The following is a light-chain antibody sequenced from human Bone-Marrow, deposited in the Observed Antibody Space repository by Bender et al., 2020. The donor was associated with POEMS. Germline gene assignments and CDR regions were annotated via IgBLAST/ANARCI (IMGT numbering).Light chain of an antibody. CDR3: QAWDSSLRV. CDR2: QDN. J-gene: IGLJ3*02. Sequence: SYEVTQPPSVSVSPGQTASITCSGDKLEDKYVAWYQQKPGQSPVVVIYQDNKRPSGIPERFSGANSGNTAALTISETQAVDEADYYCQAWDSSLRVFGGGTKLTVL. V-gene: IGLV3-1*01. CDR1: KLEDKY.